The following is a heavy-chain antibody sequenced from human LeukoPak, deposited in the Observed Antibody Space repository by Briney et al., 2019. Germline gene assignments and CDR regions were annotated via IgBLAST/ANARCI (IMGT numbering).Heavy chain of an antibody. Sequence: GGSLRLSCAASGFTLSTYWMRWVRQAPGKGLVWVSRINTDGSRTDYADSVKGRFTISRDNAKNTLYLEMNSLRAEDTAVYYCVRGEMSGTYRDVDSWGQGTLVTVSS. D-gene: IGHD1-26*01. V-gene: IGHV3-74*01. CDR3: VRGEMSGTYRDVDS. CDR2: INTDGSRT. J-gene: IGHJ5*01. CDR1: GFTLSTYW.